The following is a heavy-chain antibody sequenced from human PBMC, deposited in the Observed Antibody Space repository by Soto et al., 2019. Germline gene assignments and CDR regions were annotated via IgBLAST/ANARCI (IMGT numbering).Heavy chain of an antibody. D-gene: IGHD6-13*01. CDR3: ARVHSSSYHYFEY. J-gene: IGHJ4*02. Sequence: GGSLRLSCAASGFTVSSYHMSWVRQAPGKGLEWVSVLYSAGSADFADSVKGRFTISRDNSKNTLYLQMSSLRAEDTAVYYCARVHSSSYHYFEYWGQGTSVTVSS. V-gene: IGHV3-66*01. CDR2: LYSAGSA. CDR1: GFTVSSYH.